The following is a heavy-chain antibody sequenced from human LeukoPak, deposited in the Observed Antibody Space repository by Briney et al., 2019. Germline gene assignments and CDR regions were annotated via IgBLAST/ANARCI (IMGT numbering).Heavy chain of an antibody. J-gene: IGHJ5*02. V-gene: IGHV3-23*01. CDR1: EFTVRSYH. Sequence: RSGGSLRLSCAASEFTVRSYHMSWVRQTPGKGLEWVSAISGRDGSTYYADSVKGRFSISRDNSKNTLYLQMNSLRAEDTAIYYCAKSGGVRFDPWGQGTLVTVSS. D-gene: IGHD3-16*01. CDR2: ISGRDGST. CDR3: AKSGGVRFDP.